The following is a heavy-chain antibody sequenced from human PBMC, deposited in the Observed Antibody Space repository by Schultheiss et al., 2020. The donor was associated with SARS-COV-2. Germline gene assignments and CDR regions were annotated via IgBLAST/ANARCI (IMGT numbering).Heavy chain of an antibody. V-gene: IGHV3-23*01. CDR2: ISDSGGNI. CDR1: GFTFSSYA. CDR3: ARDQNSGRSPVDY. J-gene: IGHJ4*02. Sequence: GGSLRLSCAASGFTFSSYAMSWVRQAPGKGLEWVSAISDSGGNIYYADSVKGRFTISRDNAKNSLYLQMNSLRAEDTAVYYCARDQNSGRSPVDYWGQGTLVTVSS. D-gene: IGHD5-12*01.